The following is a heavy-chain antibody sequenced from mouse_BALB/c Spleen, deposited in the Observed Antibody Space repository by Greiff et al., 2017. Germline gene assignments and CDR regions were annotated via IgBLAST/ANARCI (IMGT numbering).Heavy chain of an antibody. D-gene: IGHD2-10*02. CDR3: ARDRGMPADYFDD. J-gene: IGHJ2*01. CDR2: IWGDGST. Sequence: QVQLKESGPGLVAPSQSLSITCTVSGFSLTGYGVNWVRQPPGKGLEWLGMIWGDGSTDYTSALNSRLSISKDNSKSQVFLKMNRLQTDDTARYYCARDRGMPADYFDDWGQGTTLTVSS. V-gene: IGHV2-6-7*01. CDR1: GFSLTGYG.